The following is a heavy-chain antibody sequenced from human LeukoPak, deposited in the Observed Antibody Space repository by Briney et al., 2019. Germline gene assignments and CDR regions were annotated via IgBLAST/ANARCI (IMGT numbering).Heavy chain of an antibody. CDR3: AKDLSKQWLSTYYSDY. V-gene: IGHV3-33*06. CDR1: GFTFSSYG. D-gene: IGHD6-19*01. Sequence: PGRSLRLSCAASGFTFSSYGMHWVRQAPGKGLEWVAVIWYDGSNKYYADSVKGRFTISRDNSKNTLYLQMNSLRAEDTAVYYCAKDLSKQWLSTYYSDYWGQGTLVTVSS. CDR2: IWYDGSNK. J-gene: IGHJ4*02.